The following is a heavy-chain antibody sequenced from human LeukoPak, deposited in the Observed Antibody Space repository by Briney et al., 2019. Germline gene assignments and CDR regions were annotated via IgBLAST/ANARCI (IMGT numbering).Heavy chain of an antibody. CDR3: AKDMIRGASDH. V-gene: IGHV3-74*01. J-gene: IGHJ4*02. CDR1: GFTFSDFW. CDR2: INKDGRAT. Sequence: VGSLRISCAASGFTFSDFWMHWFRQVPGKGLMWVSHINKDGRATNYADSVKGRFFMSRDNAKNTLYLQMNSLRDEDTALYYCAKDMIRGASDHWGQGILVTVSS. D-gene: IGHD3-10*01.